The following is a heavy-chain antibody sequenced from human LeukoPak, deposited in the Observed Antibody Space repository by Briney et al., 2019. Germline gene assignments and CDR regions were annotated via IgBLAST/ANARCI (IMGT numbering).Heavy chain of an antibody. CDR2: INWNGGST. CDR3: ARDPWGGIYSSSSWPDY. CDR1: GFTFDDYG. Sequence: PGRSLRLSCAASGFTFDDYGMSWVRQAPGKGLEWVSGINWNGGSTGYADSVKGRFTISRDNAKNSLYLQMNSLRAEDTAVYYCARDPWGGIYSSSSWPDYWGQGTLVTVSS. D-gene: IGHD6-6*01. V-gene: IGHV3-20*04. J-gene: IGHJ4*02.